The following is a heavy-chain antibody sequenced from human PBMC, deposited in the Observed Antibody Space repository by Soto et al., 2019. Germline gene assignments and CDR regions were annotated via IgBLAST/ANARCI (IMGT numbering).Heavy chain of an antibody. J-gene: IGHJ6*03. CDR2: IYPGDSDT. V-gene: IGHV5-51*01. CDR1: GYSFTRYW. Sequence: PGESLKISCKGSGYSFTRYWIGWVRQMPGKGLEWMGIIYPGDSDTRYSPSFQGQVTISADKSISTAYLQWSSLKASDTAMYYCARHFSPARYCSGGSCYPLYYMDVWGKGTTVTVSS. CDR3: ARHFSPARYCSGGSCYPLYYMDV. D-gene: IGHD2-15*01.